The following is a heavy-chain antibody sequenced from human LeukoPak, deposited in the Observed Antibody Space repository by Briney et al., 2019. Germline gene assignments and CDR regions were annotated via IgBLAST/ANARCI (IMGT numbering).Heavy chain of an antibody. CDR2: INVDGSST. D-gene: IGHD6-13*01. CDR3: AKNEAAAFLRYFFDA. V-gene: IGHV3-74*01. CDR1: GFTFNNYW. Sequence: GGSLRLSCAASGFTFNNYWMHWVRQAPGKGLVWVSHINVDGSSTRYADSVKGRFTISRDNAKNTLFLQMNSLRAEDTAVYYCAKNEAAAFLRYFFDAWGQGALVAVSS. J-gene: IGHJ4*02.